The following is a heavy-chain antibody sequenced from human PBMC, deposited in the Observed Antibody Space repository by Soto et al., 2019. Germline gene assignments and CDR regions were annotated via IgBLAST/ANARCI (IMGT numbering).Heavy chain of an antibody. CDR1: GYTFTGYY. CDR2: INPNSGGT. D-gene: IGHD5-12*01. J-gene: IGHJ6*02. Sequence: WASVKVSCKASGYTFTGYYMHWVRQAPGQGLEWMGWINPNSGGTNYAQKFQGRVTMTRDTSISTAYMELSRLRSDDTAVYYCARDRGEWLQVVYYYYGMDVWGQGTTVTVSS. V-gene: IGHV1-2*02. CDR3: ARDRGEWLQVVYYYYGMDV.